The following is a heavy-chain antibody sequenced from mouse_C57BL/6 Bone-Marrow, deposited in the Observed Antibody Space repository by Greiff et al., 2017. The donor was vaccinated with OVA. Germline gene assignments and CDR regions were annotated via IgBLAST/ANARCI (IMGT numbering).Heavy chain of an antibody. V-gene: IGHV1-50*01. CDR2: IDPSDSYT. J-gene: IGHJ2*01. CDR3: ARSPVTVYFDY. CDR1: GYTFTSYW. D-gene: IGHD2-1*01. Sequence: QVQLKQSGAELVKPGASVKLSCKASGYTFTSYWMQWVKQRPGQGLEWIGEIDPSDSYTNYNQKFKGKATLTVDTSSSTAYMQLSGLTSEDSAVYYCARSPVTVYFDYWGQGTTLTVSS.